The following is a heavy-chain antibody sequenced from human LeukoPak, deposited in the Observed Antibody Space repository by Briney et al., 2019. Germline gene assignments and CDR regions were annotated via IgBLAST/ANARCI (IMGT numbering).Heavy chain of an antibody. V-gene: IGHV3-23*01. CDR1: GFTFSLYT. CDR2: ISGNGGRT. J-gene: IGHJ4*02. Sequence: SGGSLRLSCAASGFTFSLYTMSWVRQAPGKGLEWVSGISGNGGRTYYADSVKGRFTISRDNSKNTLNLQLNSLSAEDTALYYCAKDQEVGVTTYYFDYWGQGTLVTVSS. CDR3: AKDQEVGVTTYYFDY. D-gene: IGHD4-17*01.